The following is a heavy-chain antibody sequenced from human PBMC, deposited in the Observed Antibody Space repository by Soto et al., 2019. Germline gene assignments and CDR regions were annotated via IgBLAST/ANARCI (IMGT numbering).Heavy chain of an antibody. D-gene: IGHD6-19*01. Sequence: PGGSLRLSCAASGFTFSSYGMHWVRQAPGKGLEWVAVISYDGSNKYYADSVKGRFTISRDNSKNTLYLQMNSLRAEDTAVYYCAXDRGYSSGWSPPNWFDPWGQGTLVTVSS. CDR2: ISYDGSNK. V-gene: IGHV3-30*18. J-gene: IGHJ5*02. CDR1: GFTFSSYG. CDR3: AXDRGYSSGWSPPNWFDP.